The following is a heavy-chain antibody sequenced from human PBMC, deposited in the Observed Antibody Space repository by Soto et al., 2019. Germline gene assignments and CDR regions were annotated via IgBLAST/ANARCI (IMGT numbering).Heavy chain of an antibody. J-gene: IGHJ4*02. Sequence: QVQLVQSGAEVKKPGASVKVSCKASGYTFTGYYMHWVRQAPGQGLEWMGWINPNSGGTNYAQKFQGWVTMTRDTSISAAYMELSRLRSDDTAVYYCARGVGGGTVPGFDYWGQGPLVTVSS. CDR2: INPNSGGT. D-gene: IGHD1-1*01. CDR3: ARGVGGGTVPGFDY. CDR1: GYTFTGYY. V-gene: IGHV1-2*04.